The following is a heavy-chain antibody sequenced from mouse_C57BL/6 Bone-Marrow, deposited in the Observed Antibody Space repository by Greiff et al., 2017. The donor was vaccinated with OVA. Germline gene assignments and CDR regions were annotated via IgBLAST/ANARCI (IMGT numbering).Heavy chain of an antibody. D-gene: IGHD1-1*02. CDR1: GYTFTSYW. Sequence: QVQLKQPGAELVRPGSSVKLSCKASGYTFTSYWMHWVKQRPIQGLEWIGNIDPSDSETHYNQKFKDKATLTVDKSSSTAYMQLSSLTSEDSAVYYCARVGRRCAYWGQGTLGTVSA. CDR3: ARVGRRCAY. CDR2: IDPSDSET. J-gene: IGHJ3*01. V-gene: IGHV1-52*01.